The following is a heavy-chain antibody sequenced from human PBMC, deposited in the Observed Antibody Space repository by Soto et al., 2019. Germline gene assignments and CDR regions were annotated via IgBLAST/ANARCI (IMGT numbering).Heavy chain of an antibody. CDR2: INVSGSA. CDR3: AGLRGYYYYIDV. J-gene: IGHJ6*03. Sequence: WTWIRQPPGKGLEWIGEINVSGSANHNPSLKSRVIISVDTSKNQFSLRLNSVTAADTAVYYCAGLRGYYYYIDVWGKGTTVTVSS. D-gene: IGHD3-10*01. V-gene: IGHV4-34*01.